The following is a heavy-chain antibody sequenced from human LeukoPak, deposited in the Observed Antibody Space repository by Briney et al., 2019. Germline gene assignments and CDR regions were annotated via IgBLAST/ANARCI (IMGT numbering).Heavy chain of an antibody. D-gene: IGHD3-9*01. J-gene: IGHJ4*02. CDR1: GFTFSSYE. CDR3: ARDAPTGYNDY. CDR2: ISSSGSTI. Sequence: PGGSLRLSCAASGFTFSSYEMNWVRQAPGKGLEWVSYISSSGSTINYADSVKGRFTISRDNAKNSLYLQMNSLRAEDTAVYYCARDAPTGYNDYWGQGTLVTVSS. V-gene: IGHV3-48*03.